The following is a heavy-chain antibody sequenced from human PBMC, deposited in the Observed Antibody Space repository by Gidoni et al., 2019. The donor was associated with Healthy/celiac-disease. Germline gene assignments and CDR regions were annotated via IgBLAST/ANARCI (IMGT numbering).Heavy chain of an antibody. D-gene: IGHD3-3*01. J-gene: IGHJ4*02. Sequence: QLQLQESGPGLVKPSETLSLTCTVSVGSISSSSYYWGWIRQPPGKGLEWIGSIYYSGRTYYNPSLKSRVTISVDTSKNQFSLKLSSVTAADTAVYYCARTYYDFWSGYYGYYFDYWGQGTLVTVSS. CDR1: VGSISSSSYY. CDR3: ARTYYDFWSGYYGYYFDY. V-gene: IGHV4-39*01. CDR2: IYYSGRT.